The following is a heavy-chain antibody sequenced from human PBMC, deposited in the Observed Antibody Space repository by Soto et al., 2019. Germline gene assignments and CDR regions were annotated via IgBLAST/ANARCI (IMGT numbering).Heavy chain of an antibody. Sequence: SLRLSCAASGFTFSNAWMSWVRQAPGKGLEWVVRIKSKTDGGTTDYAAPVKGRFTISRDDSKNTLYLQMNSLKTEDTAVYYCTTGGMMITFGGAPFDYWGQGTLVTVYS. J-gene: IGHJ4*02. CDR1: GFTFSNAW. CDR3: TTGGMMITFGGAPFDY. V-gene: IGHV3-15*01. D-gene: IGHD3-16*01. CDR2: IKSKTDGGTT.